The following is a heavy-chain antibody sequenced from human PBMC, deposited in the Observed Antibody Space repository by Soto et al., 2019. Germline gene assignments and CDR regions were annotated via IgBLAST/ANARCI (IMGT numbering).Heavy chain of an antibody. V-gene: IGHV4-39*01. CDR1: GGSISSSSYY. D-gene: IGHD2-2*01. J-gene: IGHJ4*02. CDR2: IYYSGST. Sequence: LQLQESGPGLVKPSETLSLTCTVSGGSISSSSYYWGWIRQPPGKGLEWIGSIYYSGSTYYNPSLKSRVTISVDTSKNQFSLKLSSVTAADTAVYYCARRGGYCSSTSCRHFDYWGQGTLVTVSS. CDR3: ARRGGYCSSTSCRHFDY.